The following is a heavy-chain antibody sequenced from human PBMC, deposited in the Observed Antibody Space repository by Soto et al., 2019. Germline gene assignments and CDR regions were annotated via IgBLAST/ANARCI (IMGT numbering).Heavy chain of an antibody. J-gene: IGHJ4*02. CDR1: GGSISSGGYY. CDR3: ARGRITMIEVALYFYY. CDR2: IYYSGST. Sequence: SETLSLTCTVSGGSISSGGYYWSWIRQHPGKGLEWIGYIYYSGSTYYNPSLKSRVTISVDTSKNQFSLKLSSVTAADTAVYYCARGRITMIEVALYFYYWGQGTLVTVSS. V-gene: IGHV4-31*03. D-gene: IGHD3-22*01.